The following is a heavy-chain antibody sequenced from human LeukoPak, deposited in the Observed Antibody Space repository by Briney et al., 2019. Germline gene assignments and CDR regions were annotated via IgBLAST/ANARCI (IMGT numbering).Heavy chain of an antibody. CDR3: ARRSSYCSSTSCSVWFDP. CDR2: IYYSGST. Sequence: SETLSLTCTVPGGSIISSSYYWGWIRQPPGKGLEWIGSIYYSGSTYYSPSLKSRVTISVDTSKNQFSLKLSSVTAADTAVYYCARRSSYCSSTSCSVWFDPWGQGNLVTVSS. D-gene: IGHD2-2*01. V-gene: IGHV4-39*01. J-gene: IGHJ5*02. CDR1: GGSIISSSYY.